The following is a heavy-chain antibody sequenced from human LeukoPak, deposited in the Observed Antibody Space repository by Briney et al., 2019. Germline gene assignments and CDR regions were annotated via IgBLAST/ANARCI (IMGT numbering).Heavy chain of an antibody. CDR2: IYHSGST. Sequence: SGTLSLTCAVSGGSISSSNWWSWVRQPPGKGLEWIGEIYHSGSTNYNPSLKSRVTISVDTSKNQFSLKLSSVTAADTAVYYCARLKGDGYSDDAFDIWGQGTMVTVSS. CDR1: GGSISSSNW. CDR3: ARLKGDGYSDDAFDI. V-gene: IGHV4-4*02. D-gene: IGHD5-24*01. J-gene: IGHJ3*02.